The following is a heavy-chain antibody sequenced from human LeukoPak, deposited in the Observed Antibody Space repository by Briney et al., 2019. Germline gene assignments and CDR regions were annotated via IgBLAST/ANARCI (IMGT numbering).Heavy chain of an antibody. Sequence: GGSLRLSCAASGFTFRSYSMNWVRQAPGKGLEWVSSISGSASYIYYADSVKGRFTISRDNSKNTLYLQMNSLRAEDTAVYYCARDPSRGLYYFDHWGQGTLVTVSS. CDR2: ISGSASYI. V-gene: IGHV3-21*04. D-gene: IGHD3/OR15-3a*01. J-gene: IGHJ4*02. CDR3: ARDPSRGLYYFDH. CDR1: GFTFRSYS.